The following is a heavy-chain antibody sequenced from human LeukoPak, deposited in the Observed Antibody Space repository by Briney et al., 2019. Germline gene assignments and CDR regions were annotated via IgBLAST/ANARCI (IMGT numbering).Heavy chain of an antibody. V-gene: IGHV3-23*01. CDR3: AKEYICFGELSTDAFDI. J-gene: IGHJ3*02. Sequence: GGSLRLSCAASGFTFSSYAMSWVRQAPGKGLEWVSAISGSGGSTYYADSVKGRFTISRDNSKNTLYLQMNSLRAEDTAVYYCAKEYICFGELSTDAFDIWGQGTMVTVSS. D-gene: IGHD3-10*01. CDR1: GFTFSSYA. CDR2: ISGSGGST.